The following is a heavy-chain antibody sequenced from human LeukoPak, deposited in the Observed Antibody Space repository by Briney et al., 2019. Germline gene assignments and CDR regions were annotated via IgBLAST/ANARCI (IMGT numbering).Heavy chain of an antibody. J-gene: IGHJ4*02. CDR3: TTGGTVTFDY. D-gene: IGHD4-17*01. Sequence: GGSLRLSCAASGFNFTNAWVSWVRQAPGKGLEWLGRIKSKTDGGTVEHAAPVKGRFTISRDDSKNTLYLQMNGLKTEDTAVYYCTTGGTVTFDYWGQGTLVTVSS. V-gene: IGHV3-15*01. CDR1: GFNFTNAW. CDR2: IKSKTDGGTV.